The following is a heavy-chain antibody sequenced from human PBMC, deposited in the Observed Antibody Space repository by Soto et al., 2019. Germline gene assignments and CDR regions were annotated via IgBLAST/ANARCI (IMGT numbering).Heavy chain of an antibody. CDR3: ARGSGPDDSSGWYWSYYYGMDV. D-gene: IGHD6-19*01. Sequence: ASVKVSCKASGYTFTSYDIYWVQQATGQGLEWMGWMNPNSGNTGYAQKFQGRVTMTRNTSISTAYMELSSLRSEDTAVYDCARGSGPDDSSGWYWSYYYGMDVWGQ. V-gene: IGHV1-8*01. CDR1: GYTFTSYD. J-gene: IGHJ6*02. CDR2: MNPNSGNT.